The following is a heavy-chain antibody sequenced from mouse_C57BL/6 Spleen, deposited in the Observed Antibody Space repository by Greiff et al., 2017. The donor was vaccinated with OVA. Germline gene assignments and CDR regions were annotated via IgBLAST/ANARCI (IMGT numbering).Heavy chain of an antibody. CDR3: ARYTGTEIFHYAMDY. CDR1: GFTFTDYY. J-gene: IGHJ4*01. D-gene: IGHD4-1*01. Sequence: EVHLVESGGGLVQPGGSLSLSCAASGFTFTDYYMSWVRQPPGKALEWLGFIRNKANGYTTEYSASVKGRFTISRDNSQSILYLQMNALRAEDSATYYCARYTGTEIFHYAMDYWGQGTSVTVSS. CDR2: IRNKANGYTT. V-gene: IGHV7-3*01.